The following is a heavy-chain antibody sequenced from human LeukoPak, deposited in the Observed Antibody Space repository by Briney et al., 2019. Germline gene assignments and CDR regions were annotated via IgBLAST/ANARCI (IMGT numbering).Heavy chain of an antibody. CDR1: GFTFSSYG. J-gene: IGHJ6*02. D-gene: IGHD3-10*01. V-gene: IGHV3-30*18. CDR2: ITYDGYYK. Sequence: GGSLRLSCAASGFTFSSYGMHWVRQAPGKGLEWVAVITYDGYYKYYADPVKGRFTISSDNSKNTLFLQMNSLRAEDTAVYYCAKDLKSMVRGACMDAWGQGTTVTVSS. CDR3: AKDLKSMVRGACMDA.